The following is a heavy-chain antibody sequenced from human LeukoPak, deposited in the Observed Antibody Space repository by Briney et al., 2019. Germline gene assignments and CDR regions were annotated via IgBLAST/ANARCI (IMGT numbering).Heavy chain of an antibody. Sequence: SQTLSPTCAVSGGSISSGGYSWSWIRQPPGKGLEWIGYIYHSGSTYYNPSLKSRVTISVDRSKNQFSLKLSSVTAADTAVYYCARAGITIANYYFDYWGQGTLVTVSS. CDR2: IYHSGST. CDR1: GGSISSGGYS. D-gene: IGHD3-10*01. J-gene: IGHJ4*02. CDR3: ARAGITIANYYFDY. V-gene: IGHV4-30-2*01.